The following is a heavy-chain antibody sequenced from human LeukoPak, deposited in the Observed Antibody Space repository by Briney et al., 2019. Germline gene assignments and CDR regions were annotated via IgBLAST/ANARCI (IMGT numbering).Heavy chain of an antibody. D-gene: IGHD6-6*01. CDR2: IYYSGSI. CDR3: ARDLRSSSSSGINYYGMDV. J-gene: IGHJ6*02. CDR1: GGSISRSGYY. V-gene: IGHV4-31*03. Sequence: SETLSLTCTVSGGSISRSGYYWSWIRQHPGKGLEWIGYIYYSGSIYCNPSLKSRVTISVDTSKNQFSLKLSSVTAADTAVYYCARDLRSSSSSGINYYGMDVWGQGTTVTVSS.